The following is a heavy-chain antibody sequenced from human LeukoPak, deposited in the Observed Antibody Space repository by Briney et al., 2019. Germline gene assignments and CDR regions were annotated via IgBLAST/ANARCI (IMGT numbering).Heavy chain of an antibody. J-gene: IGHJ4*02. CDR2: ISSNGGST. CDR3: ARDGHDSPLGY. D-gene: IGHD5-12*01. CDR1: GFTFSSYA. V-gene: IGHV3-64*01. Sequence: SGGSLRLSCAASGFTFSSYAMHWVRQAPGKGLEYVSAISSNGGSTYYANSVKGRFTISRDNSKNALYLQMGSLRAEDMAVYYCARDGHDSPLGYWGQGTLVTVSS.